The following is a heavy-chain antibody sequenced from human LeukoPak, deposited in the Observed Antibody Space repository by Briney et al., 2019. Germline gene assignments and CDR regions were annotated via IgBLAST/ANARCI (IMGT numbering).Heavy chain of an antibody. Sequence: GGSLRLSCAASGFTVSSNYMNWVRQAPGKGLEWVSVIYSGGYTYYADSVKGRFTISRDNSKNTLYLQMNSLRAEDTAVYYCAKYYYDGGAYSFDYWGQGTLVTVSS. CDR2: IYSGGYT. CDR1: GFTVSSNY. V-gene: IGHV3-66*01. D-gene: IGHD3-22*01. CDR3: AKYYYDGGAYSFDY. J-gene: IGHJ4*02.